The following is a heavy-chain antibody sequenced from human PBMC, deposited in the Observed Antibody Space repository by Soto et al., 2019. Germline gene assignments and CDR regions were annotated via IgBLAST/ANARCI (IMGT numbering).Heavy chain of an antibody. V-gene: IGHV3-7*01. Sequence: GGSLRLSCAASGFTFSSYWMSWVRQAPGKGLEWVANIKQDGSEKYYVDSVKDRFTISRDNAKNSLYLQMNSLRAEDTAVYYCARAADIVVVVAATLWAFDIWGQGTMVTVSS. CDR1: GFTFSSYW. J-gene: IGHJ3*02. CDR3: ARAADIVVVVAATLWAFDI. CDR2: IKQDGSEK. D-gene: IGHD2-15*01.